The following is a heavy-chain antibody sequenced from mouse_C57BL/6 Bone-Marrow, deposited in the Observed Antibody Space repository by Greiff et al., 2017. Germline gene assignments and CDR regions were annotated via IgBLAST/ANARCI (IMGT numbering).Heavy chain of an antibody. Sequence: EVKLMESRGGLVKPGGSLKLSCAASGFTFSSYTMSWVRQTPEKRLEWVATISGGGGNTYYPDSVKGRFTISRDNAKNTLYLQMSSLRSEDTALYYCARRGYYGSSYGYAMDYWGQGTSVTVSS. D-gene: IGHD1-1*01. J-gene: IGHJ4*01. CDR3: ARRGYYGSSYGYAMDY. V-gene: IGHV5-9*01. CDR2: ISGGGGNT. CDR1: GFTFSSYT.